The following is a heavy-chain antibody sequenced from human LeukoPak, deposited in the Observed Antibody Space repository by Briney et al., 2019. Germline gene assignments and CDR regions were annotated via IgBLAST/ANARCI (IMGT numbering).Heavy chain of an antibody. CDR2: IYTSGST. CDR3: ARGPPEYYYYMDV. J-gene: IGHJ6*03. V-gene: IGHV4-4*07. D-gene: IGHD1-14*01. Sequence: SETLSLTCTVSGGSISNDYWSWIRQPAGKGLEWIGRIYTSGSTNYNPSLKSRVTMSVDTSKNQFSLKLSSVTAADTAVYYCARGPPEYYYYMDVWGKGTTVTISS. CDR1: GGSISNDY.